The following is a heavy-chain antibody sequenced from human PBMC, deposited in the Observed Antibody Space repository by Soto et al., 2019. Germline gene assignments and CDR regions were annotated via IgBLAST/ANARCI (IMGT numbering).Heavy chain of an antibody. J-gene: IGHJ3*02. V-gene: IGHV1-8*01. CDR1: GYTFTSYD. CDR3: ARAYSGYGSDAFDI. D-gene: IGHD5-12*01. Sequence: ASVKVSCKASGYTFTSYDINWVRQATGQGLEWMGWMNPNSGNTGYAQKFQGRVTMTRNTSISTAYMELSSLRSEDTAVYYCARAYSGYGSDAFDIWGQGTMVTVSS. CDR2: MNPNSGNT.